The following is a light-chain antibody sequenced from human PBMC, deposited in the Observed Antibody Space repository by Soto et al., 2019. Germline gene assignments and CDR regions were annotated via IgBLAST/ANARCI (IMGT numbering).Light chain of an antibody. CDR2: GAS. J-gene: IGKJ1*01. V-gene: IGKV3D-15*01. CDR1: QTVTSN. Sequence: EIVMTQSPDTLSVSPGESVTLSCRASQTVTSNLAWYQQRPGQSPRLLIFGASTRATGTPARFSGSGSGTEFTPTINRLQSEEFAVYFCHQYNNSPTLGKGTKVDIK. CDR3: HQYNNSPT.